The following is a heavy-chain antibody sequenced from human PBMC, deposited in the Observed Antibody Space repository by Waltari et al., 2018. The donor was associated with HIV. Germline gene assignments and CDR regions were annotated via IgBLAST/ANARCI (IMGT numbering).Heavy chain of an antibody. J-gene: IGHJ4*02. CDR1: GFSFSSYA. CDR2: ISPSGAQT. CDR3: VRDLLYFYDSSGHYPEFDY. Sequence: EVELLESGGGLVQPGGSLRLSCAASGFSFSSYAMSWVRLAPGKGLEWVSGISPSGAQTFYADSVKGRFTVSSDNLKQTVYLEMNSLRAEDTALYYCVRDLLYFYDSSGHYPEFDYWGRGTLVTVSS. D-gene: IGHD3-22*01. V-gene: IGHV3-23*01.